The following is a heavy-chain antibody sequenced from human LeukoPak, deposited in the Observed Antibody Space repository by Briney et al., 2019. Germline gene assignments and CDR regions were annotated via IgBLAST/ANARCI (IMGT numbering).Heavy chain of an antibody. Sequence: GGSLRLSCVGSGFTFRSHAMSWVRQAPEKGLEFVSGIYENGGTTYYADSVKGRFTISRDNSKNTLYLQMNSLRAEDTAVYYCAKSGGLVWFGDLSHFDYWGQGALVTVSS. CDR1: GFTFRSHA. J-gene: IGHJ4*02. D-gene: IGHD3-10*01. CDR3: AKSGGLVWFGDLSHFDY. CDR2: IYENGGTT. V-gene: IGHV3-23*01.